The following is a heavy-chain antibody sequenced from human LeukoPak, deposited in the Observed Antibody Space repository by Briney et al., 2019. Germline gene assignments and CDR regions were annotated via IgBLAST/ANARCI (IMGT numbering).Heavy chain of an antibody. Sequence: SETLSLTCTVSGGSISSGSYYWSWIRQPAVKGLEWIGRIYTSGSTNYNPSLKSRVTISVDTSKNQFSLKLSSVTAADTAVYYCARGVYYYDSSGSTDYWGQGTLVTVSS. D-gene: IGHD3-22*01. CDR3: ARGVYYYDSSGSTDY. CDR2: IYTSGST. V-gene: IGHV4-61*02. CDR1: GGSISSGSYY. J-gene: IGHJ4*02.